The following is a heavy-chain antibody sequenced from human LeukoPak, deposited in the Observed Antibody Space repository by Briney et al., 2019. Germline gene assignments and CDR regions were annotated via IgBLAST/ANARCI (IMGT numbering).Heavy chain of an antibody. CDR3: VRGSTLRHYQY. D-gene: IGHD3-16*01. Sequence: SETLSLTCTVSGGXISSSSYYWGWIRQPPGKGLEWIGSIYYSGTTYYNPSLKSRVTVSVDTSKNQFSLNLSSVTAADTAVYYCVRGSTLRHYQYWGQGTLVTVSS. V-gene: IGHV4-39*01. CDR1: GGXISSSSYY. CDR2: IYYSGTT. J-gene: IGHJ4*02.